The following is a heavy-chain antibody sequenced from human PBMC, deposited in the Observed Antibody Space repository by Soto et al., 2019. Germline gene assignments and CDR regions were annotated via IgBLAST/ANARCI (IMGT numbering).Heavy chain of an antibody. D-gene: IGHD3-3*01. J-gene: IGHJ4*02. CDR2: IWYDGSNK. CDR1: GFTFSSYG. CDR3: AREGGAYDDEYYFDY. Sequence: QVQLVESGGGVVQPGRSLRLSCAASGFTFSSYGMHWVRQAPGKGLEWVAVIWYDGSNKYHADSVKGRFTISRDNSKNTLYLQMNSLRAEDTAVYYCAREGGAYDDEYYFDYWGQGTLVTVSS. V-gene: IGHV3-33*01.